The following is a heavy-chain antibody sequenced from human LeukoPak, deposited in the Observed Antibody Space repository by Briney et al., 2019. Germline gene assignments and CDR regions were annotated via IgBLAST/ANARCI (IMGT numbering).Heavy chain of an antibody. D-gene: IGHD1-26*01. V-gene: IGHV3-48*04. CDR1: GLPFSCYS. Sequence: PGGALRLSCAASGLPFSCYSMTWARQAPGKGVEWVSYISSSSRTIFYADSVKGRFTISRDNAKNALYLQMNSLRAEDTAVYYCARDSGSYFSYWGQGTLGTVSA. CDR3: ARDSGSYFSY. J-gene: IGHJ4*02. CDR2: ISSSSRTI.